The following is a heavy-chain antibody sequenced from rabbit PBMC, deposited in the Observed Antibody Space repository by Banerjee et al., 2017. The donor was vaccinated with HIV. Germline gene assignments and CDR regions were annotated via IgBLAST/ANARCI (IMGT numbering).Heavy chain of an antibody. CDR3: VSGYSDIVFNL. CDR2: IEPIFGNT. Sequence: QEQLVESGGGLVQPGGSLKLSCKASGFDFSNYGVTWVRQAPGKGLEWIGYIEPIFGNTYYANWVNGRFTISSHNAQNTLYLQLSSLTAADTATYFCVSGYSDIVFNLWGPGTLVTVS. J-gene: IGHJ4*01. D-gene: IGHD1-1*01. V-gene: IGHV1S47*01. CDR1: GFDFSNYG.